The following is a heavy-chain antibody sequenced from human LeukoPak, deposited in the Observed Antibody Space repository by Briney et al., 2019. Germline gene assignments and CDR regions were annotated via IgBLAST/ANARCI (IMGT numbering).Heavy chain of an antibody. CDR1: GFTFSSYW. D-gene: IGHD5-24*01. Sequence: GGSLRLSCAASGFTFSSYWMHWVRQAPGKGLVWVSRINTGGSTTDYADSVKGRFTISRDNAKNTLYLQMNSLRAEGTAVYYCSRDRRGRDDYWGQGILVIVSS. CDR3: SRDRRGRDDY. V-gene: IGHV3-74*01. J-gene: IGHJ4*02. CDR2: INTGGSTT.